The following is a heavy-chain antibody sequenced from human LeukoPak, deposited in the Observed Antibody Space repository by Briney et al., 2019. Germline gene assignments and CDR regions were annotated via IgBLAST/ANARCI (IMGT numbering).Heavy chain of an antibody. CDR2: IIPIFGTA. Sequence: SVKVSCKASGGTFSSYAISWVRQAPGQGLEWMGGIIPIFGTANYAQKFQGRVTITTDESTSTAYMELSSLRSEDTAVYYCARDRYILTGYYSSGFDPWGQGTLATVSS. V-gene: IGHV1-69*05. CDR3: ARDRYILTGYYSSGFDP. J-gene: IGHJ5*02. D-gene: IGHD3-9*01. CDR1: GGTFSSYA.